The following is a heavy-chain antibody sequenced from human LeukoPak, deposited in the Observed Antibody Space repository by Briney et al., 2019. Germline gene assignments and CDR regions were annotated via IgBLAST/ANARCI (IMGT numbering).Heavy chain of an antibody. Sequence: PETLSLTCAVSGGSISSSNWWSLVRQPPGKGLEWIGEIYHSGSTNYNPSLKSRVTISVDKSKNQFSLKLSSVTAEDTAVYYCASKKVTRAYYFDYWGQGTLVTVSS. J-gene: IGHJ4*02. CDR3: ASKKVTRAYYFDY. CDR1: GGSISSSNW. V-gene: IGHV4-4*03. D-gene: IGHD4-23*01. CDR2: IYHSGST.